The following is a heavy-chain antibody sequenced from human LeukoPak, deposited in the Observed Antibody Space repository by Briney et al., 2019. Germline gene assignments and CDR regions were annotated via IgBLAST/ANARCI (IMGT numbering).Heavy chain of an antibody. CDR1: GGSFSGYY. CDR2: INHSGST. Sequence: KPSETLSLTCAVYGGSFSGYYWSWIRQPPGKGLEWIGEINHSGSTNYNPSLKSRVTISVDTSKNQFSLKLSSVAAADTAVYYCARDRNTGAVAGQLDYWGQGTLVTVSS. J-gene: IGHJ4*02. V-gene: IGHV4-34*01. CDR3: ARDRNTGAVAGQLDY. D-gene: IGHD6-19*01.